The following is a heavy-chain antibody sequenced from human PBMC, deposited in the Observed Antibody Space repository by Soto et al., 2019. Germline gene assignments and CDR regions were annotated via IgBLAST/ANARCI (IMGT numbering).Heavy chain of an antibody. Sequence: QLQLQESGPGLVKPSETLSLTYTVSGGSISSSSYYWGWIRQPPGKGLEWIGSIYYSGSTYYNPSLKSRVTISVDTSKNQFSLKLSSVTAADTAVYYCARHYKGAGYSSSWGQGTLVTVSS. J-gene: IGHJ4*02. D-gene: IGHD6-19*01. CDR1: GGSISSSSYY. V-gene: IGHV4-39*01. CDR3: ARHYKGAGYSSS. CDR2: IYYSGST.